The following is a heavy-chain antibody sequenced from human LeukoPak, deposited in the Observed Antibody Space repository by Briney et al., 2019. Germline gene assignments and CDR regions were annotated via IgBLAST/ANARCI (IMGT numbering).Heavy chain of an antibody. V-gene: IGHV3-30*18. CDR3: AKGGGYSYGYYSDY. J-gene: IGHJ4*02. D-gene: IGHD5-18*01. CDR1: GFTFSNYG. Sequence: PPGGSLRLSCAASGFTFSNYGMHWVRQAPGKGLEWVAVISYEGFNKYYADSVKGRFTISRDNSKNTLYLQMNSLRGEDTAVYYCAKGGGYSYGYYSDYWGQGTLVTVSS. CDR2: ISYEGFNK.